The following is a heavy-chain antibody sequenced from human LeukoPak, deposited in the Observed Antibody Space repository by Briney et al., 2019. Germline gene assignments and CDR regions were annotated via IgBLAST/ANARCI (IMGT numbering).Heavy chain of an antibody. CDR3: ARIAMVRGVRWFDP. V-gene: IGHV4-59*02. CDR1: EFSVGSNY. Sequence: PGGSLRLSCAASEFSVGSNYMTWVRQPPGKGLEWIGYIYYSGSTNYNPSLKSRVTISVDTSKNQFSLKLSSVTAADTAVYYCARIAMVRGVRWFDPWGQGTLVTVSS. D-gene: IGHD3-10*01. CDR2: IYYSGST. J-gene: IGHJ5*02.